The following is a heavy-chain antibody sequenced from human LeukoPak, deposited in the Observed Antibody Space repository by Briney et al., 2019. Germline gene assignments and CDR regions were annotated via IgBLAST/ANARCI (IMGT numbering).Heavy chain of an antibody. J-gene: IGHJ5*02. CDR2: ISYDGSNK. D-gene: IGHD3-22*01. CDR1: GFTFSSYA. Sequence: GGSLRLSCAASGFTFSSYAMLWVRQAPGKGLEWVAVISYDGSNKYYADSVKGRFTISRDNSKNTLYLQMNSLRAEDTAVYYCARDPSPEVVVISWFDPWGQGTLVTVSS. V-gene: IGHV3-30-3*01. CDR3: ARDPSPEVVVISWFDP.